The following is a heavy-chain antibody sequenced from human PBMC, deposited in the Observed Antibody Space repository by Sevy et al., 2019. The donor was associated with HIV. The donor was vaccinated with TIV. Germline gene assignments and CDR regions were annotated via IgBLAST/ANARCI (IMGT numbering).Heavy chain of an antibody. CDR3: ARSKQSLIFGVVTDFDY. D-gene: IGHD3-3*01. J-gene: IGHJ4*02. V-gene: IGHV1-46*01. CDR2: INPSGGST. Sequence: ASVKVSCKASGYTFTSYYMHWVRQAPGQGLEWMGIINPSGGSTSYAQKFQGRVTMTRDTSTSTVYMELSSLRSEDTAVYYCARSKQSLIFGVVTDFDYWGQGTLVTVSS. CDR1: GYTFTSYY.